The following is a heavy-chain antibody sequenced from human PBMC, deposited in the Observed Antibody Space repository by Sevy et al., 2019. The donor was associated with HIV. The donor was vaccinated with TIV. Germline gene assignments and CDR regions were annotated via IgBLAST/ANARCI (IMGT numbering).Heavy chain of an antibody. CDR2: INPNTGGT. CDR1: GYTFKGYY. J-gene: IGHJ3*02. D-gene: IGHD6-19*01. CDR3: VLVWRITVADGFDI. Sequence: ASVKVSCKASGYTFKGYYIHWVRQAPGQGLEWMGWINPNTGGTNSAQKFQDRVTMTRDASISTAYMELRGLRSDEPSVYYCVLVWRITVADGFDIWGLGTMVTVPS. V-gene: IGHV1-2*02.